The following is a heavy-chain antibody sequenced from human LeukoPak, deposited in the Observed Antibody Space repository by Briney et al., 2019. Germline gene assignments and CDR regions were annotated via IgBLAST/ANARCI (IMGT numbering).Heavy chain of an antibody. CDR1: GVIISSYA. Sequence: PGGSLRLSCAASGVIISSYAMSWVRQAPGKGLEWVGFIRSKAYGGTTEYAASVKGRFTISRDDSKSIAYLQMNSLKTEDTAMYYCTREGRYSYGYGYFDYWGQGILVTVSS. V-gene: IGHV3-49*04. CDR3: TREGRYSYGYGYFDY. D-gene: IGHD5-18*01. J-gene: IGHJ4*02. CDR2: IRSKAYGGTT.